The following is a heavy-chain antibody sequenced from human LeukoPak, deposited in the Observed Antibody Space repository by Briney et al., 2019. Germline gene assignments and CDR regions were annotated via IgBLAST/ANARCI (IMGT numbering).Heavy chain of an antibody. CDR1: GFTFSSYE. CDR3: ARAQRVPGARYYYYMDV. Sequence: GGSLRLSCAASGFTFSSYEMNWVRQAPGKGLEWVSYISSSSSTIYYADSVKGRFTISRDNAKNSLYLQMNSLRAEDTAVYYCARAQRVPGARYYYYMDVWGKGTTVTVSS. CDR2: ISSSSSTI. J-gene: IGHJ6*03. V-gene: IGHV3-48*01.